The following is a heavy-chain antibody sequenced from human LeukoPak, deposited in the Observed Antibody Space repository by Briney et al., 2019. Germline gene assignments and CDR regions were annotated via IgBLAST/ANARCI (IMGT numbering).Heavy chain of an antibody. J-gene: IGHJ4*02. Sequence: GGSLRLSCAAPGFTFSSYSMNWVRQAPGKGLEWVSSISSSSSYIYYADSVKGRFTISRDNAKNSLYLQMNSLRAEDTAVYYCARSRGSSSHFDYWGQGTLVTVSS. CDR1: GFTFSSYS. D-gene: IGHD6-6*01. V-gene: IGHV3-21*01. CDR3: ARSRGSSSHFDY. CDR2: ISSSSSYI.